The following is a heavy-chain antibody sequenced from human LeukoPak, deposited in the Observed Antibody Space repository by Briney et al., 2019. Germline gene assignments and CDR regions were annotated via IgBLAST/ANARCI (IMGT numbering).Heavy chain of an antibody. CDR2: INPSADST. Sequence: ASVKVSCKASGYTFASYYIHWVRQAPGQGLEWMGIINPSADSTSYAQKFRGRVTMTRDTSTSTVYMQLSSLRSEDTAMYYCASPYDYGDHYLDALHIWGQGTIVTVSS. D-gene: IGHD4-17*01. CDR1: GYTFASYY. J-gene: IGHJ3*02. CDR3: ASPYDYGDHYLDALHI. V-gene: IGHV1-46*01.